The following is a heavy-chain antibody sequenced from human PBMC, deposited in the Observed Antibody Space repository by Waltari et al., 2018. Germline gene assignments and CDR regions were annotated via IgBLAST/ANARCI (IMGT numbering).Heavy chain of an antibody. V-gene: IGHV1-2*06. J-gene: IGHJ5*02. CDR3: ARGDGYTDNWLDP. CDR1: GYTFTGYY. Sequence: QVQLVQSGAEVKKPRASVKVSCKASGYTFTGYYIHWVRQAPGQGLEWMGRINPKSGGTNYAEKFQGRVTMTWDTSISTAYMELRRLRSDDTAVYYCARGDGYTDNWLDPWGQGTLVTVSS. D-gene: IGHD5-12*01. CDR2: INPKSGGT.